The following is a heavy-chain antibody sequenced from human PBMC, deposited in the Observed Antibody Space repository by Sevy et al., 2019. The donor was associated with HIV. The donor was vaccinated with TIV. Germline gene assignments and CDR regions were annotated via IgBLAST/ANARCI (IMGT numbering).Heavy chain of an antibody. J-gene: IGHJ4*02. Sequence: SETLSLTCTVSRGSISTYYWTWIRQPPGKGLEWIGYIYYSGSTDYNPSLKSRVTMSIDTSKNQFSLKLGSVTAADTAVYYCTRGGPNQQQLDYFDYWGQGTLVTVSS. CDR3: TRGGPNQQQLDYFDY. D-gene: IGHD6-13*01. CDR2: IYYSGST. V-gene: IGHV4-59*01. CDR1: RGSISTYY.